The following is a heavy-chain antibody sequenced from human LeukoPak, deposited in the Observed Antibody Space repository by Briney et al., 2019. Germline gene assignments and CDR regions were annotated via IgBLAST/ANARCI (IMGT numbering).Heavy chain of an antibody. J-gene: IGHJ4*02. V-gene: IGHV1-3*01. CDR1: GYTFTSHA. Sequence: GASVKVSCTASGYTFTSHAMHWVRQAPGQRLEWMGWINAGNGNTKYSQKFQGRVTITRVTSASTAYMELSSLRSEDTAVYYCARPLYGDYELDYWGQGTLVTVSS. D-gene: IGHD4-17*01. CDR3: ARPLYGDYELDY. CDR2: INAGNGNT.